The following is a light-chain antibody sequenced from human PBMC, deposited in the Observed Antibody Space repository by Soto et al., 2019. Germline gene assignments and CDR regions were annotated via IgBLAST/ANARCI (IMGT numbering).Light chain of an antibody. J-gene: IGKJ5*01. CDR2: DSF. Sequence: EIVLTQSPATLSLSPGERATLSCRASQSVSSYLAWYQQKPGQAPRLLIYDSFNRATGIPARFSGSGSGTDFTLTISSLEPEDFAVYYCQQRSTWPVTFGQGTRLEMK. V-gene: IGKV3-11*01. CDR3: QQRSTWPVT. CDR1: QSVSSY.